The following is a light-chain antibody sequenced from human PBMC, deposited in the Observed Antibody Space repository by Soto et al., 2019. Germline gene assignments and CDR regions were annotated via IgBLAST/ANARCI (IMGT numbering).Light chain of an antibody. Sequence: FVFKPSLATLSLSTGERATLSCRASQTVRNNYLAWYQQKPGQAPRLLIYDASSRATGIHDRFSGGGSGTDFTLTIRILETEELAVYDCKQFSSYPLTVGGGKKGEIK. V-gene: IGKV3-20*01. J-gene: IGKJ4*01. CDR1: QTVRNNY. CDR3: KQFSSYPLT. CDR2: DAS.